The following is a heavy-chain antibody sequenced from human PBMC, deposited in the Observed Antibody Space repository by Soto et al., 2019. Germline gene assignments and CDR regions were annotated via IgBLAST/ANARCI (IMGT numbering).Heavy chain of an antibody. V-gene: IGHV1-69*13. D-gene: IGHD6-6*01. CDR1: GGTFSSYA. Sequence: SVKVSCKASGGTFSSYAISWVRQAPGQGLEWMGGIIPIFGTANYAQKFQGRVTITADESTSTAYMELSSLRSEDTAVYYCARENHSSSGYYYYGMDVWGQGTTVTISS. CDR2: IIPIFGTA. CDR3: ARENHSSSGYYYYGMDV. J-gene: IGHJ6*02.